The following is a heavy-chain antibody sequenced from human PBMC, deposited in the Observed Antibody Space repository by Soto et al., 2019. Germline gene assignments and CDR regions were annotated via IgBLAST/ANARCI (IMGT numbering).Heavy chain of an antibody. D-gene: IGHD6-19*01. Sequence: GASVKVSCKASGYTFTSYAMHWVRQAPGQRLEWMGWINAGNGNTKYSQKFQGRVTITRDTSASTAYMEMTSLRAEDTAVYYCAKGGRQWLVTSDFNYWGQGALVTVS. V-gene: IGHV1-3*01. J-gene: IGHJ4*02. CDR3: AKGGRQWLVTSDFNY. CDR1: GYTFTSYA. CDR2: INAGNGNT.